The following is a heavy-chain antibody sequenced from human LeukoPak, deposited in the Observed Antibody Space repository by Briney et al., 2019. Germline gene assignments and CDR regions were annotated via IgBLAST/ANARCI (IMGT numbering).Heavy chain of an antibody. V-gene: IGHV4-31*03. D-gene: IGHD3-3*01. CDR2: IYYSGST. Sequence: SETLSLTCTVSGASISGYFWGWIRQHPGKDLEWIGYIYYSGSTYYNPSLKSRVTISVDTSKNQFSLKLSSVTAADTAVYYCARGAGLEWLLFNAPDAFDIWGQGTMVTVSS. J-gene: IGHJ3*02. CDR3: ARGAGLEWLLFNAPDAFDI. CDR1: GASISGYF.